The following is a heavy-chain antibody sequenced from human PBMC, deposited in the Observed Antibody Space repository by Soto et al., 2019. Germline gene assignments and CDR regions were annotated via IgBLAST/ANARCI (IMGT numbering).Heavy chain of an antibody. V-gene: IGHV1-69*01. CDR2: IIPIFGTA. CDR1: GGTFSSYA. CDR3: ARAGTAYCSGGSCPQYYFDY. Sequence: QVQLVQSGAEVKKPGSSVKVSCKASGGTFSSYAISWVRQAPGQGLEWMGGIIPIFGTANYAQKFQGRVTITADESTSTAYMELSSLRSEDTAVYYCARAGTAYCSGGSCPQYYFDYWGQGTLVTVSS. J-gene: IGHJ4*02. D-gene: IGHD2-15*01.